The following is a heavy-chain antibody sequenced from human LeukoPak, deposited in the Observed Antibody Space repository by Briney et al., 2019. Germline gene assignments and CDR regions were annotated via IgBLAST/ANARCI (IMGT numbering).Heavy chain of an antibody. CDR3: ARSPTDFWSGYRSEYYYYYYMDV. D-gene: IGHD3-3*01. Sequence: SVKVSCKASGGTFSRYAISWVRQAPGQGLEWMGGIIPIFGTANYAQKFQGRVTITTDESTSTAYMELSSLRSEDTAVYYCARSPTDFWSGYRSEYYYYYYMDVWGKGTTVTVSS. V-gene: IGHV1-69*05. J-gene: IGHJ6*03. CDR2: IIPIFGTA. CDR1: GGTFSRYA.